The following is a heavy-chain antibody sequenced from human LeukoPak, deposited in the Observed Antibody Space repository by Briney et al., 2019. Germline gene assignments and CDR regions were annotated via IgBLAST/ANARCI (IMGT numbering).Heavy chain of an antibody. J-gene: IGHJ4*02. D-gene: IGHD3-22*01. V-gene: IGHV4-38-2*02. Sequence: SETLSLTCSVSGYSISSGYFWGWIRQSPGKGLEWIASIFHSGSTFHNPSLKSRVTISVDTSKNQFSLRLSYVTAADTAVYYCARDRYYYDSSGYYFDYWGQGTLVTVSS. CDR2: IFHSGST. CDR1: GYSISSGYF. CDR3: ARDRYYYDSSGYYFDY.